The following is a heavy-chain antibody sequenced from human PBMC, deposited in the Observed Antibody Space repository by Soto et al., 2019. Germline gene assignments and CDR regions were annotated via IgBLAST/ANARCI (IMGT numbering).Heavy chain of an antibody. CDR2: ISGSGGST. D-gene: IGHD6-13*01. CDR1: GFTFSSYA. CDR3: ARQYGSRWSIDN. Sequence: PGGSLRLSCAASGFTFSSYAMSWVRQAPGKGLEWVSAISGSGGSTYYADSVKGRFTISRDNSKNTLYLQMNSLSAEDTAVYYCARQYGSRWSIDNWGQGTLVTVSS. J-gene: IGHJ4*02. V-gene: IGHV3-23*01.